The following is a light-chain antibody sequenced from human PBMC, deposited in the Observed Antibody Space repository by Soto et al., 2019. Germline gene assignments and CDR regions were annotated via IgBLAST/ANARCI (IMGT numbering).Light chain of an antibody. CDR1: SSDVGGYNY. J-gene: IGLJ1*01. CDR3: CSYAGNYYV. CDR2: DVS. V-gene: IGLV2-11*01. Sequence: QSALTQPRSVSGSPGQSVTISCTGTSSDVGGYNYVSWYQQHPGKAPKLMISDVSKRPSGVPDRFSGSKSGNTASLTISGLQAEDEADYYSCSYAGNYYVFGTGTKLTVL.